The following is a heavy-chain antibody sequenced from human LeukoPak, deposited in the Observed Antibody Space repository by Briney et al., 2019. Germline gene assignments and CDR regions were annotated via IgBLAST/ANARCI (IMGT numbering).Heavy chain of an antibody. D-gene: IGHD6-19*01. CDR3: ARVRYSSGWYVDY. V-gene: IGHV3-48*03. CDR2: ISSSGSTI. J-gene: IGHJ4*02. Sequence: GGSLRLSCAASGFTFSSYEMNWVRQAPGKGLEWVSYISSSGSTIYYADSVKGRFTISRDNAKNSLYLQMNSLRDEDTAVYYCARVRYSSGWYVDYWGQGTLVTVSS. CDR1: GFTFSSYE.